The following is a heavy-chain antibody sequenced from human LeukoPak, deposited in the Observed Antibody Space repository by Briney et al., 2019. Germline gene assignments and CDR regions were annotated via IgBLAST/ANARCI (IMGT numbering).Heavy chain of an antibody. CDR3: AKSPGYGDYLFDY. CDR2: ISGSGGST. V-gene: IGHV3-23*01. J-gene: IGHJ4*02. Sequence: PAGGSLRLSCAASGFTFSSYAMSWVRQAPGKGLEWVSAISGSGGSTYYADSVKGRFTISRDNSKNTLYLQMNSLGAEDTAVYYCAKSPGYGDYLFDYWGQGTLVTVSS. D-gene: IGHD4-17*01. CDR1: GFTFSSYA.